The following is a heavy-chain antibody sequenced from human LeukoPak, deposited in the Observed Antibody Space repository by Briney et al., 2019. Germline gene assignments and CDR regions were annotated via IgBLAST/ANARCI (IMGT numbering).Heavy chain of an antibody. J-gene: IGHJ4*02. CDR2: INHSGST. Sequence: SETLSLTCAVYGGSFSGYYWSWIRQPPGKGLEWIGEINHSGSTNYNPPLKSRVTISVDTSKNRFSLKLSSVTAADTAVYYCARGVYSSSWAPFDYWGQGTLVTVSS. V-gene: IGHV4-34*01. CDR1: GGSFSGYY. D-gene: IGHD6-13*01. CDR3: ARGVYSSSWAPFDY.